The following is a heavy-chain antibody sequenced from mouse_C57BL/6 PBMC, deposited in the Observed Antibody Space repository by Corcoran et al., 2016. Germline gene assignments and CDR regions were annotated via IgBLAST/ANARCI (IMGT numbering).Heavy chain of an antibody. J-gene: IGHJ3*01. V-gene: IGHV1-19*01. D-gene: IGHD1-1*01. CDR2: INPYNGGT. Sequence: EVQLQQSGPVLVKPGASVKMSCKASGYTFTDYYMNWVKQSHGKSLEWIGVINPYNGGTSYNQKFKGKATLTVDKSSSTAYMELNSLTSEDSAVYYCARLDGNSSFAYWGQGTLVTVSA. CDR3: ARLDGNSSFAY. CDR1: GYTFTDYY.